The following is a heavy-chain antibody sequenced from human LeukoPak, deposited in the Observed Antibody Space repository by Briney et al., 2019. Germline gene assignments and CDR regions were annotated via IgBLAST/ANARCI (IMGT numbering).Heavy chain of an antibody. D-gene: IGHD2-2*01. CDR2: TYYRSTWYN. CDR3: ARRLTQYDCFDP. Sequence: SQTLSLTCAISGDSVSRNSAAWSWIRQSPSRGLEWLGRTYYRSTWYNDYAVSVRGRITVNPDTSKNQFSLHLNSVTPEDTAVYYCARRLTQYDCFDPWGQGILVTVSS. CDR1: GDSVSRNSAA. J-gene: IGHJ5*02. V-gene: IGHV6-1*01.